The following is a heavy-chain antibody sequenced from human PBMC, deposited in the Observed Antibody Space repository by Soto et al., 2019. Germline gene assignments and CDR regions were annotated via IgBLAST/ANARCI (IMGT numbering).Heavy chain of an antibody. CDR2: ISAYNGNT. D-gene: IGHD3-22*01. Sequence: QVQLVQSGAEVKKPGASVKVSCKASGYTSTSYGISWVRQAPGQGLEWMGWISAYNGNTNYAQKLQGRVTMTTDTSTSTAYMELRSLRSDDMAVYYCARGKSTYYYDSSGYRHPANAFDTWGQGTMVTVSS. CDR3: ARGKSTYYYDSSGYRHPANAFDT. CDR1: GYTSTSYG. V-gene: IGHV1-18*03. J-gene: IGHJ3*02.